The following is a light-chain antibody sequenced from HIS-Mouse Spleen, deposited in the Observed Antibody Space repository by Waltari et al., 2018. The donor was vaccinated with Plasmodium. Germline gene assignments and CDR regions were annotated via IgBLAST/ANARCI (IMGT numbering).Light chain of an antibody. CDR1: SSDVGGYNY. CDR2: DVS. Sequence: QSALTQPRSVSGSPGQSVTISCTGTSSDVGGYNYVSWYQQHPGKAPKLMIYDVSKRPSGVPDRCSGSKSGHTASLTISGLQAEDEADYYCCSYAGSYTLVFGGGTKLTVL. V-gene: IGLV2-11*01. CDR3: CSYAGSYTLV. J-gene: IGLJ3*02.